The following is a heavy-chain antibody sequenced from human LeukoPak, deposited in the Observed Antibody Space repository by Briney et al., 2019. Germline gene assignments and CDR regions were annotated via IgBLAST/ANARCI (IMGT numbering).Heavy chain of an antibody. Sequence: GGSLRLSCAASGFTFDDYAMHWVRQAPGKGLEWVSGIRWNSGSIDYAGSVKGRFTISRDNAKNSLYLQMNSLRAEDMALYYCTKDRGSRQWLVAPDYWGQGTLVTVSS. CDR1: GFTFDDYA. D-gene: IGHD6-19*01. J-gene: IGHJ4*02. CDR2: IRWNSGSI. CDR3: TKDRGSRQWLVAPDY. V-gene: IGHV3-9*03.